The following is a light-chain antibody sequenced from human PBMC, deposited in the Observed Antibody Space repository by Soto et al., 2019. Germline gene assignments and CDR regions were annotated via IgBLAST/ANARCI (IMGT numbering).Light chain of an antibody. Sequence: QSALTQPPSVSGAPGQRVTISCTGSSSNIGAGYDVHWYQQLPGTAPKLLIYGNSNRPSGVPDRFSGSKSGTSASLAITGLLADDEADYYCQSYDSSLSVRYVFGTGTKVTVL. V-gene: IGLV1-40*01. CDR2: GNS. CDR3: QSYDSSLSVRYV. CDR1: SSNIGAGYD. J-gene: IGLJ1*01.